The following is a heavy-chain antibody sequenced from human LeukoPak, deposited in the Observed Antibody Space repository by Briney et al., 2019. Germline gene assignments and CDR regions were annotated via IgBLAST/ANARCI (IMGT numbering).Heavy chain of an antibody. D-gene: IGHD3-22*01. V-gene: IGHV3-21*01. CDR1: GFTFSSYS. J-gene: IGHJ1*01. Sequence: PGGSLRLSCAASGFTFSSYSMNWVRQAPGKGLEWVSSISSSSSYIYYADSVKGRFTISRDNAKNSLYLQMNSLRAEDTAVYYCARDKAGYDSSGYYLQSEYFQHWGQGTLVTVSS. CDR3: ARDKAGYDSSGYYLQSEYFQH. CDR2: ISSSSSYI.